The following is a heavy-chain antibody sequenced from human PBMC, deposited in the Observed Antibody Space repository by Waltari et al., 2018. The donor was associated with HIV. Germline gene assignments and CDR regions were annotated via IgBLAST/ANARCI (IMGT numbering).Heavy chain of an antibody. CDR3: VRRGLGRDYYYYGLDV. CDR2: VYASDSAT. D-gene: IGHD7-27*01. Sequence: EVQLVQSGSEVKKPGESVKISCQASGYKFSDYWIGWVRQKPGKSLESMGIVYASDSATKDSPSFQGQVTLSVDRSTNTAYLHWNSLRSTDTAIFFCVRRGLGRDYYYYGLDVWGQGTTVIVSS. V-gene: IGHV5-51*03. CDR1: GYKFSDYW. J-gene: IGHJ6*02.